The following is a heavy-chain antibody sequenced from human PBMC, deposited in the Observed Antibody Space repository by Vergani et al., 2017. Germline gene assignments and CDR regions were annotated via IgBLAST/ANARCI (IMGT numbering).Heavy chain of an antibody. CDR1: GDSVISTDYH. V-gene: IGHV4-39*01. CDR3: ASKRGACRAAYCHSYDF. Sequence: QVQLQESGPGLVKPSETLSLTCTVSGDSVISTDYHWGWIRQPPGKGLEWIGKMDYSGSTSYNPSLERRISISFETPKNPFSLRLTSVTAADTALYYCASKRGACRAAYCHSYDFWGPGTLVGVSS. J-gene: IGHJ4*02. D-gene: IGHD2-15*01. CDR2: MDYSGST.